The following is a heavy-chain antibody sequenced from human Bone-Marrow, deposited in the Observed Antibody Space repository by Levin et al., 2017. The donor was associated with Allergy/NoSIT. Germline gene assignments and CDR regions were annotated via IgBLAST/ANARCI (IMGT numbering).Heavy chain of an antibody. CDR1: GFTFSMSS. CDR2: ISSTGDII. J-gene: IGHJ5*02. Sequence: QHGESLKISCAASGFTFSMSSMNWVRQAPGKGLEWISYISSTGDIIYYADSVQGRFTISRDNANNSLYLQMNSLRVEDTALYYCARTEGFNWFDPWGQGALVTVSS. CDR3: ARTEGFNWFDP. V-gene: IGHV3-48*03.